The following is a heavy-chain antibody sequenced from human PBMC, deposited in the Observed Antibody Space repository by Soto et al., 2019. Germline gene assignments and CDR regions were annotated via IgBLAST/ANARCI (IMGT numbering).Heavy chain of an antibody. D-gene: IGHD3-3*01. V-gene: IGHV3-15*07. CDR1: GFTFSNAW. Sequence: GSLRLSCAASGFTFSNAWMNWVRQAPGKGLEWVGRIKSKTDGGTTDYAAPVKGRFTISRDDSKNTLYLQMNSLKTEDTAVYYCTTAYDFWSGYYTGNYWGQGTLVTVSS. CDR2: IKSKTDGGTT. J-gene: IGHJ4*02. CDR3: TTAYDFWSGYYTGNY.